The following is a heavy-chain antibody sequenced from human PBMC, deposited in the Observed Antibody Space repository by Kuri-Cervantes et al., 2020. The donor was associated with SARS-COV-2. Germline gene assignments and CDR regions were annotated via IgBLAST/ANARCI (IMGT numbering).Heavy chain of an antibody. CDR2: ISYDGSNK. CDR3: ASPYSSSFDY. J-gene: IGHJ4*02. D-gene: IGHD6-13*01. Sequence: SCKASGFTFSSYAMHWVRQAPGKGLEWVAVISYDGSNKYYADSVKGRFTISRDNSKNTLYLQMNSLRAEDTAVYYCASPYSSSFDYWGQGTLVTVSS. CDR1: GFTFSSYA. V-gene: IGHV3-30*01.